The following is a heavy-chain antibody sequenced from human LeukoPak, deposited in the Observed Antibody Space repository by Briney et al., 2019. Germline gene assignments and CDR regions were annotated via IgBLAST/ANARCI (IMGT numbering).Heavy chain of an antibody. J-gene: IGHJ4*02. V-gene: IGHV1-46*01. D-gene: IGHD2-15*01. Sequence: ASVKVSCKASGYTFINYYMHWVRQAPGQGLECMGIINPSGGSTSCGQKFQGRVTMTRDMSTSTFYMELSSLRFEDTAVYYCARVTGYVIEDNFDYWGQGTLVTVSS. CDR1: GYTFINYY. CDR2: INPSGGST. CDR3: ARVTGYVIEDNFDY.